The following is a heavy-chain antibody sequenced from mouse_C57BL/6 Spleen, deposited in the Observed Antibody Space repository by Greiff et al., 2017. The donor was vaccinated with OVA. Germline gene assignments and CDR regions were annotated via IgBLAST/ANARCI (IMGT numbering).Heavy chain of an antibody. Sequence: EVHLVESGGGLVKPGGSLKLSCAASGFTFSDYGMHWVRQAPEKGLEWVAYISSGSSTIYYAATVKGRFTISRDNAKNTMFLQLTSLMSEDTAMYYCAKDYDEGYYALDYWGQGTSVTVSS. D-gene: IGHD2-4*01. J-gene: IGHJ4*01. CDR2: ISSGSSTI. CDR1: GFTFSDYG. V-gene: IGHV5-17*01. CDR3: AKDYDEGYYALDY.